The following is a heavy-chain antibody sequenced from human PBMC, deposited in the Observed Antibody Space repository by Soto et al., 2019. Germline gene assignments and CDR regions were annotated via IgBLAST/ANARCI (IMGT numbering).Heavy chain of an antibody. CDR2: IYYSGST. CDR3: ARVGVPPIVAIRGPLYNWFDP. D-gene: IGHD3-10*01. CDR1: GGSVSSGSYY. V-gene: IGHV4-61*01. J-gene: IGHJ5*02. Sequence: PSETLSLTCTVSGGSVSSGSYYWSWIRQPPGKGLEWIGYIYYSGSTNYNPSLKSRVTISVDTSKNQFSLKLSSVTAADTAVYYCARVGVPPIVAIRGPLYNWFDPWGQGTLVTVSS.